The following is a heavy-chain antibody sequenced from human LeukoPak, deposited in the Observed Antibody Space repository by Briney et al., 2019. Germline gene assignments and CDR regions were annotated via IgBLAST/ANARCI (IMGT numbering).Heavy chain of an antibody. CDR1: GGTFSSYA. CDR2: IIPIFGTA. CDR3: ARDKDSGGSTGSIFDY. Sequence: SVKVSCKASGGTFSSYAISWVRQAPGQGLEWMGGIIPIFGTANYAQKFQGRVTITADESTSTAYMELSSLRVEDTAVYYCARDKDSGGSTGSIFDYWGQGTLVTVSP. D-gene: IGHD3-10*01. V-gene: IGHV1-69*13. J-gene: IGHJ4*02.